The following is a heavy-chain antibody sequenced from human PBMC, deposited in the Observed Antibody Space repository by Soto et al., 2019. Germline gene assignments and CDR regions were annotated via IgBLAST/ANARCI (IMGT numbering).Heavy chain of an antibody. CDR2: ISGSGDST. CDR1: KFTFSTYA. D-gene: IGHD1-26*01. V-gene: IGHV3-23*01. CDR3: AKEGLGVGAQDDAFDI. Sequence: PGGSLRLSCAASKFTFSTYAMTWVRQAPGKGLEWVSDISGSGDSTYYADSVKGRFTISRDNSKNTLYLQMNSLRAEDTAVYYCAKEGLGVGAQDDAFDIWGQGTMVTVSS. J-gene: IGHJ3*02.